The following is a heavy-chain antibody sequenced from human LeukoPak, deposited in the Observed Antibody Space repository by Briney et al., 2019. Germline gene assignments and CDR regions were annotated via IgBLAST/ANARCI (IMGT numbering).Heavy chain of an antibody. J-gene: IGHJ5*02. CDR3: ARSPANGDYTNWFDP. V-gene: IGHV4-39*07. Sequence: PSETLSLTCTVSGGSISSSSYYWGWVRQPPGEGLEWIGSIYYSGSTYYNTSLKSRVTISVDTSKNQFSLKLSSVTAADTAVYYCARSPANGDYTNWFDPWGQGTLVTVSS. CDR1: GGSISSSSYY. CDR2: IYYSGST. D-gene: IGHD4-17*01.